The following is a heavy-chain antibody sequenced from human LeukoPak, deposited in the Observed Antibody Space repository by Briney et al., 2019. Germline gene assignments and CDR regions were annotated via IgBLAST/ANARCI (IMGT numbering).Heavy chain of an antibody. CDR2: INPNSGGT. CDR3: ARLRGDPGIAIAGWEAYNFYYMDV. J-gene: IGHJ6*03. V-gene: IGHV1-2*02. Sequence: ASVKVSCKASGYTFTGYYIHWVRQAPGQGLEWMGWINPNSGGTNYAQKFQGRVAMTRDTSISTAYMELSRLRSDDTAVYYCARLRGDPGIAIAGWEAYNFYYMDVWGKGTTVTVSS. D-gene: IGHD6-13*01. CDR1: GYTFTGYY.